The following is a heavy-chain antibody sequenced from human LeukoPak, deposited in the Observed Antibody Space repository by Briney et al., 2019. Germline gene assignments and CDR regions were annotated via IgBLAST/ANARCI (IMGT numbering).Heavy chain of an antibody. CDR2: IWYDGSNE. V-gene: IGHV3-33*01. CDR1: GFTFSSYG. CDR3: AREEHNWNPTAFDL. Sequence: PGRSLRLSCVASGFTFSSYGMHWVRQAPGKGLEWVAVIWYDGSNEYYAASVKGRFTISRDNSKNTLYLQMNSLRAEDTAVYYCAREEHNWNPTAFDLWGQGTMVTVSS. D-gene: IGHD1-20*01. J-gene: IGHJ3*01.